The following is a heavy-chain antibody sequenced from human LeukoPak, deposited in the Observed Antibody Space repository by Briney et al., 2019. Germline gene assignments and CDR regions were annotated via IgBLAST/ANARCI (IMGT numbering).Heavy chain of an antibody. CDR1: GFTFSSDG. V-gene: IGHV3-30*02. CDR3: AKEDYSNVVWAMDV. Sequence: PGGSLRLSCAASGFTFSSDGMHWVRQAPGKGLEWVAFIRYDGSNKYYADSVKGRFTISRDNSKNTLYLQMNSLRAEDTAVYYCAKEDYSNVVWAMDVWGKGTTVTVSS. CDR2: IRYDGSNK. J-gene: IGHJ6*03. D-gene: IGHD4-11*01.